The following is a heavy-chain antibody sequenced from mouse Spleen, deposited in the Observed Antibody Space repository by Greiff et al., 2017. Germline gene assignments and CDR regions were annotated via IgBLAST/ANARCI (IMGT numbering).Heavy chain of an antibody. CDR1: GYTFTSYW. V-gene: IGHV1-59*01. CDR2: IDPSDSYT. Sequence: VKLQQPGAELVRPGTSVKLSCKASGYTFTSYWMHWVKQRPGQGLEWIGVIDPSDSYTNYNQKFKGKATLTVDTSSSTAYMQLSSLTSEDSAVYYCATALDDGDYFDYWGQGTTLTVSS. CDR3: ATALDDGDYFDY. D-gene: IGHD1-2*01. J-gene: IGHJ2*01.